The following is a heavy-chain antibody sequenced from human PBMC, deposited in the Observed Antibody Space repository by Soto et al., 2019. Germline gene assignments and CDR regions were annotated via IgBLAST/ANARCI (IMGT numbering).Heavy chain of an antibody. Sequence: PGGSLRLSCAASGFTFSSYAMHWVRQAPGKGLEWVAVISYDGSNKYYADSVKGRFTISRDNSKNTLYLQMNSLRAEDTAVYYCARDTVPYDSSGYYYYWGQGTLVTVSS. CDR2: ISYDGSNK. CDR1: GFTFSSYA. J-gene: IGHJ4*02. V-gene: IGHV3-30-3*01. CDR3: ARDTVPYDSSGYYYY. D-gene: IGHD3-22*01.